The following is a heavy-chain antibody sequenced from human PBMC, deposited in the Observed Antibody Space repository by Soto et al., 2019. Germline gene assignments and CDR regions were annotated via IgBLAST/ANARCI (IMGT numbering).Heavy chain of an antibody. D-gene: IGHD6-13*01. Sequence: ASLKVSCKASGYTFTIYAMHWVRQAPGQRLEWMGWINAGNGNTKYSQKFQGRVTITRDTSASTAYMELSSLRSEDTAVYYCVRDLAGWPDYWGQGTLVTVSS. CDR3: VRDLAGWPDY. CDR2: INAGNGNT. CDR1: GYTFTIYA. V-gene: IGHV1-3*01. J-gene: IGHJ4*02.